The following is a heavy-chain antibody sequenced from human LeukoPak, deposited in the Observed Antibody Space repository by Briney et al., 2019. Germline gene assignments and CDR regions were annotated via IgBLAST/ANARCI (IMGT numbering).Heavy chain of an antibody. V-gene: IGHV4-59*01. CDR1: GCSISSYY. CDR3: ARGHSSSAFDY. Sequence: PSETLSLTCTVSGCSISSYYWSWIRQPPGKGLEWIGYIYYSGSTNYNPSLKSRVTISVDTSKNQFSLKLSSVTAADTAVYYCARGHSSSAFDYWGQGTLVTVSS. CDR2: IYYSGST. D-gene: IGHD6-6*01. J-gene: IGHJ4*02.